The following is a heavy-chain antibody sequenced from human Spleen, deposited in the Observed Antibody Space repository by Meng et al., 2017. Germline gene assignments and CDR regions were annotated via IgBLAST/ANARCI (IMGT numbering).Heavy chain of an antibody. D-gene: IGHD6-13*01. CDR1: GGSFSGYY. V-gene: IGHV4-34*01. J-gene: IGHJ4*02. CDR2: INHSGST. CDR3: ARGPGIAAAGKPFDY. Sequence: QVQLQQWGAGLLKPSEHLSLTCAVYGGSFSGYYWSWIRQPPGKGLEWIGEINHSGSTNYNPSLKSRVTISVDTSKNQFSLKLSSVTAADTAVYYCARGPGIAAAGKPFDYWGQGTLVTVSS.